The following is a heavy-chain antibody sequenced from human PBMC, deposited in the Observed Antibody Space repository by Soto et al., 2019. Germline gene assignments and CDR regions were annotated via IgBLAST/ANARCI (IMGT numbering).Heavy chain of an antibody. D-gene: IGHD6-6*01. V-gene: IGHV4-39*01. CDR2: MYYTGNK. CDR1: GGSISSSTYY. CDR3: ARRSSSSLGALFDP. Sequence: SETLSLTCTVSGGSISSSTYYWDWIRQPPGKGMEWIGAMYYTGNKNYNPSLESRVTISVDTSKNQFSLKLSSVTPTDTAVYYCARRSSSSLGALFDPWGRGILVTVS. J-gene: IGHJ5*02.